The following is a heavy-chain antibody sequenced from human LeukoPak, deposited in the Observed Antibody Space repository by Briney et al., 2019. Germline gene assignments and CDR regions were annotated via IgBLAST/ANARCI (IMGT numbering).Heavy chain of an antibody. D-gene: IGHD6-13*01. CDR3: ARAVGSSWVDYFDY. J-gene: IGHJ4*02. V-gene: IGHV4-30-2*01. Sequence: KTSETLSLTCTVSGGSISSSSYYWGWIRQPPGKGLEWIGYIYHSGSTYYNPSLKSRVTISVDRSKNQFSLKLSSVTAADTAVYYCARAVGSSWVDYFDYWGQGTLVTVSS. CDR1: GGSISSSSYY. CDR2: IYHSGST.